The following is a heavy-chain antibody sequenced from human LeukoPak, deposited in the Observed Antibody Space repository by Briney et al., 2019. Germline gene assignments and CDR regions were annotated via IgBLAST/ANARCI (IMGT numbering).Heavy chain of an antibody. V-gene: IGHV3-15*01. CDR2: IKSKSDGGTT. Sequence: PGGSLRLSCAASGFTFTNAWMNWVRQAPGKGLEWVGRIKSKSDGGTTDYAAPVKGRFTISRDDSKNTLYLQVNSLRTEDTAVYYCARPLVGDALDYWGQGTLVTVSS. D-gene: IGHD1-26*01. CDR3: ARPLVGDALDY. CDR1: GFTFTNAW. J-gene: IGHJ4*02.